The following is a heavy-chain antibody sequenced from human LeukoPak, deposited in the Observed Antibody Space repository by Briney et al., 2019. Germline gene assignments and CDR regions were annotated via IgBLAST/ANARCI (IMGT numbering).Heavy chain of an antibody. V-gene: IGHV3-9*01. D-gene: IGHD3-9*01. CDR2: ISWNSGSI. J-gene: IGHJ4*02. CDR3: AKATDYDILTGYILDY. Sequence: GGSLRLSCAASGFTFDDYAMHWVRQAPGKGLEWVSGISWNSGSIGYADSVKGRFTISRDNAKNSLYLQMNSLRAEDTALYYCAKATDYDILTGYILDYWGQGTLVTVSS. CDR1: GFTFDDYA.